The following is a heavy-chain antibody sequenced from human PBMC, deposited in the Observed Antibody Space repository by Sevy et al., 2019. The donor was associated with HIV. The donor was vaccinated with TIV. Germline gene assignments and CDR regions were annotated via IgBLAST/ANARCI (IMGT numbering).Heavy chain of an antibody. CDR3: LTGNSGSFDY. J-gene: IGHJ4*02. Sequence: GGSLRLSCAASGFSFSTYWMHWVRQAPGKGLEWVANIKQDESEKYYVASVKGRFTISRDNAKNSVYLEMNSLRPEDTAIYYCLTGNSGSFDYWGQGTLVTDSS. CDR2: IKQDESEK. CDR1: GFSFSTYW. D-gene: IGHD3-22*01. V-gene: IGHV3-7*01.